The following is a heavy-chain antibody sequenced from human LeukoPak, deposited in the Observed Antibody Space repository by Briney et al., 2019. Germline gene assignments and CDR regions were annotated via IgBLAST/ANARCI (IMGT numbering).Heavy chain of an antibody. J-gene: IGHJ5*02. CDR3: ARVGLGIVATIPYNWLDP. V-gene: IGHV1-8*03. CDR1: GYTFTSYD. D-gene: IGHD5-12*01. CDR2: MNPNSGNT. Sequence: ASVKVSCKASGYTFTSYDINWVRQATGQGLEWMGWMNPNSGNTGYAQKFQGRVTITRNTSISTAYMELSSLRSEDTAVYYCARVGLGIVATIPYNWLDPWGQGTLVTV.